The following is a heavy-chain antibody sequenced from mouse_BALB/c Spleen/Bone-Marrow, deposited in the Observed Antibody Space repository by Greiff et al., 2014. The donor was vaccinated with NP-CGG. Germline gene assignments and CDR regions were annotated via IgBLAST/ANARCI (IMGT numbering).Heavy chain of an antibody. J-gene: IGHJ3*01. CDR1: RFTFSSYA. D-gene: IGHD2-3*01. CDR3: ARLRDGYSPFAY. Sequence: DVHLVESGGGLVKPGGSLKLSCAASRFTFSSYAMSWVRQTPEKRLEWVATISSGGSYTYYPDSVKGRFTISRDNAKNTLYLQMSSLRSEDTAMYYCARLRDGYSPFAYWGQGTLVTVSA. CDR2: ISSGGSYT. V-gene: IGHV5-9-3*01.